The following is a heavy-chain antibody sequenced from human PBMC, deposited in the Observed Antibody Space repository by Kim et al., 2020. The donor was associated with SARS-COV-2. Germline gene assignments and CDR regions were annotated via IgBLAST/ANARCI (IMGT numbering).Heavy chain of an antibody. CDR1: GFTFSSYA. CDR3: ATSEPVTYYFDY. Sequence: GGSLRLSCAASGFTFSSYAMTWVRQAPGKGLEWVSTISGSGATTYYADSVKGRFTISRDNSKNTLYLQMNSLRAEDTAVYYCATSEPVTYYFDYWGPGTLVTVSS. D-gene: IGHD3-16*01. V-gene: IGHV3-23*01. CDR2: ISGSGATT. J-gene: IGHJ4*02.